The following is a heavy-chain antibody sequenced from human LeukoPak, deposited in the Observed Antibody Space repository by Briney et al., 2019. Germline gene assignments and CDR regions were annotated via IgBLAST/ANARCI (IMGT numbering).Heavy chain of an antibody. Sequence: ASVKVSCKAPGYTFTSYYMHWVRQAPGQGLEWMGIINPSGGSTSYAQKFQGRVTMTRDMSTSTVYMELSSLRSEDTAVYYCAREFSSSPWYFDLWGRGTLVTVSS. J-gene: IGHJ2*01. D-gene: IGHD6-6*01. CDR3: AREFSSSPWYFDL. V-gene: IGHV1-46*01. CDR1: GYTFTSYY. CDR2: INPSGGST.